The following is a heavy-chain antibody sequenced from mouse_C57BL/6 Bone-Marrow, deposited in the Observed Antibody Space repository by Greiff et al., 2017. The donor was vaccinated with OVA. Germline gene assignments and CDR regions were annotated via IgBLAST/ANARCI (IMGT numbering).Heavy chain of an antibody. CDR3: ARLWDYDWGGFDY. V-gene: IGHV5-6*01. CDR1: GFTFSSYG. CDR2: ISSGGSYT. D-gene: IGHD2-4*01. Sequence: VHLVESGGDLVKPGGSLKLSCAASGFTFSSYGMSWVRQTPDKRLEWVATISSGGSYTYYPDSVKGRFTISRDNAKNTLYLQMSSLKSEDTAMYYCARLWDYDWGGFDYWGQGTTLTVSS. J-gene: IGHJ2*01.